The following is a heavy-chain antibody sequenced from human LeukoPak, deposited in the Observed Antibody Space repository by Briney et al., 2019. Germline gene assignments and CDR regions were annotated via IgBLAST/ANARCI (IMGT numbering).Heavy chain of an antibody. Sequence: ASVKVSCKASGYTFTSYDINWVRQAPGQGLEWMGIINPSGGSTSYAQKFQGRVTMTRDMSTSTVYMELSSLRSEDTAVYYCARVDPTVVYDYWGQGTLVTVSS. CDR1: GYTFTSYD. J-gene: IGHJ4*02. D-gene: IGHD4-23*01. CDR2: INPSGGST. V-gene: IGHV1-46*01. CDR3: ARVDPTVVYDY.